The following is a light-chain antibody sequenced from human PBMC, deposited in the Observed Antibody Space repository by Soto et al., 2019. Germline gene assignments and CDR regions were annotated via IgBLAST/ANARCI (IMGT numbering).Light chain of an antibody. CDR1: SSDVGDYDY. J-gene: IGLJ1*01. CDR2: EVS. CDR3: SSYATRNDV. V-gene: IGLV2-8*01. Sequence: QSALTQPPSASGSPGQSVTISCTGTSSDVGDYDYVSWYQQHPGKAPKLMIYEVSKRPSGVPDRFSGSKSGNTASLTVSGLQAEDEADYYCSSYATRNDVFGTGTKLTVL.